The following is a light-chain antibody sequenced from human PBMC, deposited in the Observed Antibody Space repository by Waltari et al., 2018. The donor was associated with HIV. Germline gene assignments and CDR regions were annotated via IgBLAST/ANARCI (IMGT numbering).Light chain of an antibody. Sequence: DIQMTQSPSSMSASVGDKVTITCRATQFISTSLAWYQQRPSRSPKLLILDASRLQSGVPARFSGSGSGTQFTLTINSLQPEDLATYYCQQADSFPHTFGQGT. J-gene: IGKJ2*01. CDR1: QFISTS. CDR3: QQADSFPHT. V-gene: IGKV1-12*01. CDR2: DAS.